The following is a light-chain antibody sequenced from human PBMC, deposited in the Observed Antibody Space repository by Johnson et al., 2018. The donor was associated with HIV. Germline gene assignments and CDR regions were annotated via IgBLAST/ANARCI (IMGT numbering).Light chain of an antibody. CDR1: SSNIGNNY. CDR3: GTWDSSLCAYF. Sequence: QSVLTQPPSVSAAPGQKVTISCSGSSSNIGNNYVSWYQQLPGTAPNLLIYEHNKRPSGIPDRFSGSKSGTSATLGITGLQTGDEADYYCGTWDSSLCAYFFGTGTKLTVL. CDR2: EHN. J-gene: IGLJ1*01. V-gene: IGLV1-51*02.